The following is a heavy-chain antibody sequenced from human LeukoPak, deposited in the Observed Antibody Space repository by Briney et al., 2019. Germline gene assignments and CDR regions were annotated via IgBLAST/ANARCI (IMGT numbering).Heavy chain of an antibody. Sequence: EASVTVSCKASGYTFTGYYMHWVRQAPGQGLEWMGWINPNSGGTNYAQKSQGRVTMTRDTSISTAYMELSRLRSDDTAVYYCATTPYYYDSSGYYLRWGQGTLVTVSS. CDR2: INPNSGGT. D-gene: IGHD3-22*01. CDR1: GYTFTGYY. CDR3: ATTPYYYDSSGYYLR. J-gene: IGHJ4*02. V-gene: IGHV1-2*02.